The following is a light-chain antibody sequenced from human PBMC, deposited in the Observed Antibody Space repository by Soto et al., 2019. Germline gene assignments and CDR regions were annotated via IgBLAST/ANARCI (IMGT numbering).Light chain of an antibody. V-gene: IGLV2-14*01. CDR2: EVT. Sequence: SVLTQPASVSGSPGQSITVSCTGTSSDVGGHNYVSWFQQHPGQAPKLLIYEVTTRPSGVSTRFSGSKSGNTASLTISGLQAEDEADYYCQSYDSNLSGSEVFGTGTKVTVL. CDR3: QSYDSNLSGSEV. J-gene: IGLJ1*01. CDR1: SSDVGGHNY.